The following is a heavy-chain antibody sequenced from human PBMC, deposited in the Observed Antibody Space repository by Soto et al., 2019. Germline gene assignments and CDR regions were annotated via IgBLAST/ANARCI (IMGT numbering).Heavy chain of an antibody. CDR3: ARDRSGSSGYYGMDV. CDR1: GFTVSSNY. D-gene: IGHD3-10*01. V-gene: IGHV3-53*01. J-gene: IGHJ6*02. CDR2: IYSDGTT. Sequence: AGGSLRLSCAASGFTVSSNYMSWVRQAPGKGLEWVSVIYSDGTTYYADSVKGRFTISRDNSKNMLYLQMNSLRAEDTAGYYCARDRSGSSGYYGMDVWGQGTTVTVSS.